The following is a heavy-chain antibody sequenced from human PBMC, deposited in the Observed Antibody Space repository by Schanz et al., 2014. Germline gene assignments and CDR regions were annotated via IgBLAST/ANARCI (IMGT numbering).Heavy chain of an antibody. CDR2: IKSDGSST. CDR3: AMPALWFGDNYFDP. CDR1: GFTFSSYW. V-gene: IGHV3-74*01. J-gene: IGHJ5*02. Sequence: EVQLVESGGGLVQPGGSLRLSCAASGFTFSSYWMHWVRQVPGKGLVWVSRIKSDGSSTSYADSVKGRFTISRDNAKNTLYLQMNSLRAEDTTVYYCAMPALWFGDNYFDPWGQGTLXTVSS. D-gene: IGHD3-10*01.